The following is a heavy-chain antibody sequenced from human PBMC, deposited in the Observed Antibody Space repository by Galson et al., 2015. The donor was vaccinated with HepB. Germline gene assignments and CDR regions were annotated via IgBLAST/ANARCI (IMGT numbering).Heavy chain of an antibody. J-gene: IGHJ5*02. D-gene: IGHD3-3*01. V-gene: IGHV4-61*02. CDR3: ARDEYDFWRNNWFDP. Sequence: TLSLTCTVSGGSISSGSYYWSWIRQPAGKGLEWIGRIYTSGSTNYNPSLKSRVTISVDTSKNQFSLKLSSVTAADTAVYYCARDEYDFWRNNWFDPWGQGTLVTVSS. CDR1: GGSISSGSYY. CDR2: IYTSGST.